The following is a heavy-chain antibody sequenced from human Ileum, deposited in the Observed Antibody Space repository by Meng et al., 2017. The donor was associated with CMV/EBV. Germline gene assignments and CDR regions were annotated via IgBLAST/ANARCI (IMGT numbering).Heavy chain of an antibody. CDR1: GLTVSRSY. V-gene: IGHV3-53*01. CDR2: IYAGGGT. Sequence: GGSLRLSCAASGLTVSRSYMSWVRQAPGKGLEWVSIIYAGGGTYHADSVKGRFTISRDNSKNTLYLQMNSLRAEDTAVYYCAKISSMIVVVNFDYWGQGTLVTVSS. CDR3: AKISSMIVVVNFDY. D-gene: IGHD3-22*01. J-gene: IGHJ4*02.